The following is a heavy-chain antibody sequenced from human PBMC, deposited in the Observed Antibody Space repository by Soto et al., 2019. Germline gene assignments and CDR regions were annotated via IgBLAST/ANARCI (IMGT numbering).Heavy chain of an antibody. J-gene: IGHJ5*02. Sequence: GESLKISCKGSGYSFTSYWIGWVRQMPGKGLEWMGIIYPGDSDTRYSPSFQGQVTISADKSISTAYLQWSSLKASDTAMYYCARRGVSTYYYDSSGSSWFDPWGQGTLVTVSS. CDR2: IYPGDSDT. CDR1: GYSFTSYW. V-gene: IGHV5-51*01. CDR3: ARRGVSTYYYDSSGSSWFDP. D-gene: IGHD3-22*01.